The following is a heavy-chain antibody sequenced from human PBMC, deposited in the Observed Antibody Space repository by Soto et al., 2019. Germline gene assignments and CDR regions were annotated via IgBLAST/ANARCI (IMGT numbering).Heavy chain of an antibody. Sequence: QVQLVESGGGMVQPGKSLRLSCAVSGFTFRTYDMHWVRQAPGRGLEWVAVVSYDASYQNYVDSVKGRFTVSRDNSKNALFLQMNSLRPEDTVVYYCAKVSTSKSSAVTFDSWGRGTLVTVSS. V-gene: IGHV3-30*18. CDR2: VSYDASYQ. CDR3: AKVSTSKSSAVTFDS. J-gene: IGHJ4*02. D-gene: IGHD2-15*01. CDR1: GFTFRTYD.